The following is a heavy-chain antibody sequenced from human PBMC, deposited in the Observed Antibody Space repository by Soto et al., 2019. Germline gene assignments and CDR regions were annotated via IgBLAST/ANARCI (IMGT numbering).Heavy chain of an antibody. D-gene: IGHD6-13*01. J-gene: IGHJ6*02. CDR3: ASRWYSSHPGGMGV. V-gene: IGHV3-23*01. CDR2: ISGSGDIT. CDR1: GFTFSSYA. Sequence: GGSLRLSCAASGFTFSSYAMSWVRQAPGKGLEWVSAISGSGDITYYADSVRGRFTISRDNSKNTLYLQMSSLTAEDTAIYYCASRWYSSHPGGMGVWGQGTTVTVSS.